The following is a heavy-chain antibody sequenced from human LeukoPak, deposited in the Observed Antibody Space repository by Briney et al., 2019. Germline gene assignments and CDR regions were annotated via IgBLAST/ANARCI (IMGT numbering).Heavy chain of an antibody. V-gene: IGHV1-3*01. CDR3: ARVYDYGSAHGMDV. D-gene: IGHD3-10*01. J-gene: IGHJ6*02. CDR1: GYTFTSYA. CDR2: INAGNGNT. Sequence: ASVKVSCKASGYTFTSYAMHWVRQAPGQALEWMGWINAGNGNTKYSEKFQGRVTIIRDTSASTAYMELSSLRSEDTAVYYCARVYDYGSAHGMDVWGQGTTVIVSS.